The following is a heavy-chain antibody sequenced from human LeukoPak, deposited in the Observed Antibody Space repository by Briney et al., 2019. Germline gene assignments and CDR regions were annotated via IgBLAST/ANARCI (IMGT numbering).Heavy chain of an antibody. J-gene: IGHJ3*02. CDR2: IYYRGST. Sequence: PSETLSLTCTVSGGSISSYYWSWIRQPPGKGLEWIGYIYYRGSTNYNPSLKSRVTISVDTSKNQFSLKLRSVTAADTAVYYCARDIRQKGYYYDSSGYYYGDAFDIWGQGTMVTVSS. CDR3: ARDIRQKGYYYDSSGYYYGDAFDI. D-gene: IGHD3-22*01. CDR1: GGSISSYY. V-gene: IGHV4-59*01.